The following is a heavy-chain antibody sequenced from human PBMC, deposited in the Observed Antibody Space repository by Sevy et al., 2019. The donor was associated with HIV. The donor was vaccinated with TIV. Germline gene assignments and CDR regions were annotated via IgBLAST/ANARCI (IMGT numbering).Heavy chain of an antibody. CDR1: GFTFSTYA. V-gene: IGHV3-30-3*01. J-gene: IGHJ4*02. Sequence: GRSLRLSCAVSGFTFSTYAMHWVRQAPGKGLECVAIVSSDGSEINYADSVKGRFTISRDNSRNTLYLQMNSLRTEDTALYYCARDQQGSIDYWGQGTLVTVSS. D-gene: IGHD6-13*01. CDR2: VSSDGSEI. CDR3: ARDQQGSIDY.